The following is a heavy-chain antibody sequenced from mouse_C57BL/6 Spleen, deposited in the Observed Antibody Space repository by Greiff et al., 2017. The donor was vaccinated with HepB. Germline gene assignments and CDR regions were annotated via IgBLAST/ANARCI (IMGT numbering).Heavy chain of an antibody. D-gene: IGHD2-3*01. CDR1: GYSFTSYY. Sequence: VQLQESGPELVKPGASVKISCKASGYSFTSYYIHWVKQRPGQGLEWIGWIYPGRGNTKYNDKFKGKTTMTADTSSSTAYMQLSSLTSDDSAVYYCARRGLLDEAMDYWGQGTSVTVSS. CDR2: IYPGRGNT. CDR3: ARRGLLDEAMDY. V-gene: IGHV1-66*01. J-gene: IGHJ4*01.